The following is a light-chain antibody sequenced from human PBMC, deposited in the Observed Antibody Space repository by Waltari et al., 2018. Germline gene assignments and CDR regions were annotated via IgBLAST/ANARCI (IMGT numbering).Light chain of an antibody. V-gene: IGLV1-44*01. CDR1: YLNPGNSS. Sequence: SVLTQPPSASGTPGPRASLSCPGPYLNPGNSSVNWYQQVSGTAPKLFMFGNDRRPSGVPGRFSGSKSGTSASLAIGGLHSDDEADYYCSAWDDSINGWVFGGGTKLTVL. CDR3: SAWDDSINGWV. J-gene: IGLJ3*02. CDR2: GND.